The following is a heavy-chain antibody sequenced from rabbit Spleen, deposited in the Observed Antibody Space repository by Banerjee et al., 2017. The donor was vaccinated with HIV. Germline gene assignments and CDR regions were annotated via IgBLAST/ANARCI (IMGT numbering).Heavy chain of an antibody. Sequence: QEQLEESGGDLVKPEGSLTLTCTASGFSFSNNYWICWVRQAPGKGLEWIACIDAGGGGNVYYARWAKGRFTISKASSTTVTLRMTSLTAADTATYFCARDSDGGSRKYYFDLWGPGTLVTVS. J-gene: IGHJ4*01. V-gene: IGHV1S45*01. CDR3: ARDSDGGSRKYYFDL. CDR1: GFSFSNNYW. D-gene: IGHD4-2*01. CDR2: IDAGGGGNV.